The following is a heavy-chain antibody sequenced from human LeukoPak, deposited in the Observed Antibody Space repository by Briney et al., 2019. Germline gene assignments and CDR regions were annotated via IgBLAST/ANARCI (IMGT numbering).Heavy chain of an antibody. CDR2: ISGSGGST. J-gene: IGHJ5*02. CDR1: GFTFSSYA. V-gene: IGHV3-23*01. CDR3: AREELYCSGGSCYRWFDP. D-gene: IGHD2-15*01. Sequence: GSLRLSCAASGFTFSSYAMSWVRQAPGKGLEWVSAISGSGGSTYYADSVKGRFTISRDNAKNSLYLQMNSLRAEDTAVYYCAREELYCSGGSCYRWFDPWGQGTLVTVSS.